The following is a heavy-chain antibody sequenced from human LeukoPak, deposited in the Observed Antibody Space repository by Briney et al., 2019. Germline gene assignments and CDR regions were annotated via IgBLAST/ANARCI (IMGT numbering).Heavy chain of an antibody. CDR1: GYTFTGYY. D-gene: IGHD3-16*01. CDR3: ARARSGEFDY. V-gene: IGHV1-2*06. CDR2: INPNSGGT. Sequence: ASVKVSCKASGYTFTGYYMHWVRQAPGQGLEWMGRINPNSGGTNFAQKFQGRVTMTRDTSISAAHMELSRLRSDDTAVYYCARARSGEFDYWGQGTLVTVSS. J-gene: IGHJ4*02.